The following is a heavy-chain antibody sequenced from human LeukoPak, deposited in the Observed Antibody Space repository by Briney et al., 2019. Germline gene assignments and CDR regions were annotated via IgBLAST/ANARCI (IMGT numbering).Heavy chain of an antibody. CDR2: IYTSGST. CDR1: GGSISSGSYY. J-gene: IGHJ4*02. Sequence: SQTLSLTCTVSGGSISSGSYYWSWIRQPAGKGLEWIGRIYTSGSTNYNPSLKSQVTISVDTSKNQFSLKLSSVTAADTAVYYCARGGYCSGGSCYSTHFDYWGQGTLVTVSS. CDR3: ARGGYCSGGSCYSTHFDY. D-gene: IGHD2-15*01. V-gene: IGHV4-61*02.